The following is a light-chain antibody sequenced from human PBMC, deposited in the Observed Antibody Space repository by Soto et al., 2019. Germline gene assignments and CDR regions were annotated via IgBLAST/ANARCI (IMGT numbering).Light chain of an antibody. J-gene: IGKJ5*01. CDR2: EVS. Sequence: DFVMTQTPLSLSVALGQPASISLKSNQRLVHITGETFLFWYRQKPGQSPQLLIYEVSTRVSGVPDRFSGSGSGTDFTLEISRVETDDVGIYYCMQSTQLPPTFGQGKRLEIK. CDR3: MQSTQLPPT. CDR1: QRLVHITGETF. V-gene: IGKV2D-29*02.